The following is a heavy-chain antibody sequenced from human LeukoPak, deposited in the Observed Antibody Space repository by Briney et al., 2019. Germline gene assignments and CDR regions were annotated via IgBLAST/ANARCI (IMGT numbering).Heavy chain of an antibody. V-gene: IGHV6-1*01. Sequence: SPTLSLRPAISGDSASSNSSAWNWIRQSPSRGLEWLGRTYYRSKWYNDYAVSVKSRITINPDTSKNQFSLQLHSVTPEDTAVYYCARGGFYISTGHLPFDYWGQGTLVTVSS. CDR3: ARGGFYISTGHLPFDY. J-gene: IGHJ4*02. D-gene: IGHD3-9*01. CDR1: GDSASSNSSA. CDR2: TYYRSKWYN.